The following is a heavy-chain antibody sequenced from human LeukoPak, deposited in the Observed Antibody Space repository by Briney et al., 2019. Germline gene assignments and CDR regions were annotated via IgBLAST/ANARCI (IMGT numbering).Heavy chain of an antibody. V-gene: IGHV4-59*08. CDR1: GGSISSYY. Sequence: SETLSLTCTVSGGSISSYYWSWIRQPPGKGLEWIGYNYYSGTTNYNPSLKSRVAIPVDTSKNQFSLRLTSVTAADTAVYFCARLPSGGTRLDYWGQGTLVTVSS. CDR2: NYYSGTT. D-gene: IGHD2-15*01. CDR3: ARLPSGGTRLDY. J-gene: IGHJ4*02.